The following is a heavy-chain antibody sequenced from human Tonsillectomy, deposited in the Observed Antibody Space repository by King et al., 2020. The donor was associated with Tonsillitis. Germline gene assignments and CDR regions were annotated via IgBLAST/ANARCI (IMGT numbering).Heavy chain of an antibody. J-gene: IGHJ4*02. CDR3: AKGIAVAGTSYDY. D-gene: IGHD6-19*01. Sequence: QLVQSGGGVVQPGRSLRLSCAASGFTFSSYGMHWVRQAPGKGLEWVAVISYDGSNKYYADSVKGRFTISRDNYKNTLYLQMNSLRAEDTAVYYCAKGIAVAGTSYDYWGQGTLVTVSS. CDR1: GFTFSSYG. V-gene: IGHV3-33*05. CDR2: ISYDGSNK.